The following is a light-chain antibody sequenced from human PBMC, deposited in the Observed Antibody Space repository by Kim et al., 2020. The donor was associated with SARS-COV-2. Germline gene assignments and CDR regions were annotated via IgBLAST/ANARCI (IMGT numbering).Light chain of an antibody. CDR3: NSRDSSGNHLV. CDR1: SLRSYY. J-gene: IGLJ3*02. Sequence: SSELTQDPAVSVALGQTVRITCQGDSLRSYYASWYQQKPGQAPVLVIYGKNNRPSGIPDRFSGSSSCNTASLTITGAQAEDEADYYCNSRDSSGNHLVFGGGTQLTVL. V-gene: IGLV3-19*01. CDR2: GKN.